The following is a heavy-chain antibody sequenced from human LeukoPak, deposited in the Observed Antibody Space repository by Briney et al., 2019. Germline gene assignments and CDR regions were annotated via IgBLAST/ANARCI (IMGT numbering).Heavy chain of an antibody. J-gene: IGHJ4*02. CDR1: GFTVSSNY. CDR2: IYSGVST. CDR3: ARVEAGVRGASEY. V-gene: IGHV3-53*01. D-gene: IGHD3-10*01. Sequence: GGSLRLSCAASGFTVSSNYMSWVRQAPGEGLGGVSVIYSGVSTHHADSVKGRFIISRDNSKNTLYLQMSSLRVEDTAVYYCARVEAGVRGASEYWGQGTLVTVSS.